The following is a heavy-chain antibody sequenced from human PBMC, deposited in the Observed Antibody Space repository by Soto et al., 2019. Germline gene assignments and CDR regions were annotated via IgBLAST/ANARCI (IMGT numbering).Heavy chain of an antibody. D-gene: IGHD2-15*01. V-gene: IGHV1-69*13. J-gene: IGHJ4*02. Sequence: SVKVSCKASGGTFSSYAISWVRQAPGQGLEWMGGIIPIFGTANYAQKFQGRVTITADESTSTAYMELSSLRSEDTAVYYCATEYCSGGSCYSTRYDYWGQGTLVTVYS. CDR2: IIPIFGTA. CDR1: GGTFSSYA. CDR3: ATEYCSGGSCYSTRYDY.